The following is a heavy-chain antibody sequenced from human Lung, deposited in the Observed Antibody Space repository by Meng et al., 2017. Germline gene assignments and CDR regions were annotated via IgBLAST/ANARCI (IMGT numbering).Heavy chain of an antibody. CDR1: GDSITRTQW. J-gene: IGHJ4*02. D-gene: IGHD1-7*01. CDR2: ISHSGST. Sequence: QLQLPESGPRPVRPSATLSLACAVSGDSITRTQWWSWLRQTPGKGLEWIGEISHSGSTVYRPSLQGRVSISLDKSNNEFSLKLTSVTAADTAVYYCARETLRELGLFHYWGQGILVTVSS. CDR3: ARETLRELGLFHY. V-gene: IGHV4-4*02.